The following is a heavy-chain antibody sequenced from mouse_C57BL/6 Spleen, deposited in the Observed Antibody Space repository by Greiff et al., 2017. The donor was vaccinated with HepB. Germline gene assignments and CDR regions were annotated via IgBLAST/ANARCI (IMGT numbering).Heavy chain of an antibody. CDR1: GYTFTDYY. CDR2: INPYNGGT. D-gene: IGHD2-12*01. Sequence: EVKLMESGPVLVKPGASVKMSCKASGYTFTDYYMNWVKQSHGKSLEWIGVINPYNGGTSYNQKFKGKATLTVDKSSSTAYMELNSLTSEDSAVYYCARSGYYRDAMDYWGQGTSVTVSS. CDR3: ARSGYYRDAMDY. J-gene: IGHJ4*01. V-gene: IGHV1-19*01.